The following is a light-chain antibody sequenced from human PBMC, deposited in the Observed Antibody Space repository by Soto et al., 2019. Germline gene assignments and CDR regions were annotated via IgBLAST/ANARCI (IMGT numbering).Light chain of an antibody. CDR2: KIF. Sequence: DIVMTQTPLSSPVTLGQPDSISCRSSQSLEHSVGNTSLTWLQQSPGQPPRLLLYKIFNRFSRVPDRFSGSRAGTDFTLKISRVEAADVGVDSCMQATQFPWTFGHGTKVEIK. CDR1: QSLEHSVGNTS. V-gene: IGKV2-24*01. J-gene: IGKJ1*01. CDR3: MQATQFPWT.